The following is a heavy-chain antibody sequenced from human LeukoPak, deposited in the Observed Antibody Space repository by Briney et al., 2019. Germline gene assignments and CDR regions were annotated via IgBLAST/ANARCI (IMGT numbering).Heavy chain of an antibody. V-gene: IGHV3-23*01. J-gene: IGHJ6*03. D-gene: IGHD4-17*01. CDR3: AKDPLYGDYYYYCYMDV. CDR2: ISGSGGST. Sequence: GGSLTLSCAASGFTFSSYAMSWVRQAPGKGLEWGSAISGSGGSTYYADSVKGRFTISRDNSKNTLYLQMTSLRAEDTAVYYCAKDPLYGDYYYYCYMDVWGKGTTVTVSS. CDR1: GFTFSSYA.